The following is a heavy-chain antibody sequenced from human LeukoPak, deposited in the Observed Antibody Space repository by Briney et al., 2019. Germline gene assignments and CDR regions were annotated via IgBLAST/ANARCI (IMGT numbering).Heavy chain of an antibody. J-gene: IGHJ4*02. CDR3: AREVAGTHYFDY. V-gene: IGHV4-61*08. D-gene: IGHD6-19*01. CDR2: IYYSGST. CDR1: GGSISSGGYY. Sequence: SETLSLTCTVSGGSISSGGYYWSWIRQPPGKGLEWIGYIYYSGSTNYNPSLKSRVTISVDTSKNQFSLKLSSVTAADTAVYYCAREVAGTHYFDYWGQGTLVTVSS.